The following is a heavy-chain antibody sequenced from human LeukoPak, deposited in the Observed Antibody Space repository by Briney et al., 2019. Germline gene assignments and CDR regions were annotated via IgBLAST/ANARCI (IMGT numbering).Heavy chain of an antibody. Sequence: SETLSLTCTVSGGSISSYYWSWIRQPPGKGLEWIGYIYYSGSTNYNPSLKSRVTISVDTSKNQFSQKLSSVTAADTAVYYCARLSSSWDSGYFDYWGQGTLVTVSS. CDR1: GGSISSYY. D-gene: IGHD6-13*01. CDR2: IYYSGST. CDR3: ARLSSSWDSGYFDY. J-gene: IGHJ4*02. V-gene: IGHV4-59*01.